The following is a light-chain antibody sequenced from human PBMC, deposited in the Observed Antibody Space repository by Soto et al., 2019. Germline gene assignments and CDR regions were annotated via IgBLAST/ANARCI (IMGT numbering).Light chain of an antibody. CDR3: QHYNNWPLT. CDR1: QSVSSN. V-gene: IGKV3-15*01. J-gene: IGKJ4*01. CDR2: GAS. Sequence: EIVMTQSPATLSVSPGERATLSCRASQSVSSNLAWYQQKPGQAPRLLIYGASTRARGISARLSGSGSGTEFTLTISSQQSEDFAVYYCQHYNNWPLTFGGRTKVEIK.